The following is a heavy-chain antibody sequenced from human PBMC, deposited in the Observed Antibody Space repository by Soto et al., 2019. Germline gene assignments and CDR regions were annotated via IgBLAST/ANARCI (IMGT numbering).Heavy chain of an antibody. CDR3: AKSTMIVVYPDY. J-gene: IGHJ4*02. D-gene: IGHD3-22*01. V-gene: IGHV3-30*18. Sequence: PGGSLRVSCAASGFTFSSYGRHWVRQAPGKGLEWVAVISYDGSNKYYADSVKGRFTISRDNSKDTLYLQMNSLRAEDTAVYYCAKSTMIVVYPDYWGQGTLVTVSS. CDR2: ISYDGSNK. CDR1: GFTFSSYG.